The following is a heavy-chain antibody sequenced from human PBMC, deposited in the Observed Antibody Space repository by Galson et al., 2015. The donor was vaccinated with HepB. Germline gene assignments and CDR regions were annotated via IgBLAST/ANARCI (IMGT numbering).Heavy chain of an antibody. Sequence: SLRLSCAASGFTFSSHCLHWVRQAPGKGLECVAAMSFDGSYKYHTDSVRGRFTISRDNSKKTLYLQMNSLRVEDTAVYYCAKCDSSAYNSVPDYWGQGTLVTVSS. J-gene: IGHJ4*02. CDR2: MSFDGSYK. D-gene: IGHD3-22*01. CDR3: AKCDSSAYNSVPDY. CDR1: GFTFSSHC. V-gene: IGHV3-30*18.